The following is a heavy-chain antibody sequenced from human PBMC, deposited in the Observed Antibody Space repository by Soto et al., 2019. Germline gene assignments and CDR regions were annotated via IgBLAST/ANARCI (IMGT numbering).Heavy chain of an antibody. V-gene: IGHV3-48*02. CDR3: AYSDFWSGYYLEGSLRN. D-gene: IGHD3-3*01. CDR2: ISSSSSTI. CDR1: GFTFSSYS. Sequence: GGSLRLSCAASGFTFSSYSMNWVRQAPGKGLEWVSYISSSSSTIYYADSVKGRFTISRDNVKNSLYLQMNSLRDEDTAVYYCAYSDFWSGYYLEGSLRNWGQGTLVTVSS. J-gene: IGHJ4*02.